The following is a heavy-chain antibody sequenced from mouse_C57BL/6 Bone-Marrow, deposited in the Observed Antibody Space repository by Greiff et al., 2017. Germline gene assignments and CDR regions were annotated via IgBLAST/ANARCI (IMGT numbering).Heavy chain of an antibody. CDR3: AREGETAQARD. V-gene: IGHV1-59*01. CDR1: GYTFTSYW. J-gene: IGHJ3*01. Sequence: VQLQQPGAELVRPGTSVKLSCKASGYTFTSYWMHWVKQRPGQGLEWIGVIDPSDSYTNYNQKFKGKATLTVDTSSSTAYMQLSSLTSEDSAVYYCAREGETAQARDWGQGTLVTVSA. CDR2: IDPSDSYT. D-gene: IGHD3-2*02.